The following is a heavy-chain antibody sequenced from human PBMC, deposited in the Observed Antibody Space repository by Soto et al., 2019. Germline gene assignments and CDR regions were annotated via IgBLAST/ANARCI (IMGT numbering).Heavy chain of an antibody. J-gene: IGHJ4*02. D-gene: IGHD5-18*01. Sequence: EVQLLESGGGLVQPGGSLRLSCAASGFTFSSYAMSWVRQAPGKGLEWVSAISGSGGSTYYADSVKGRFTISRDNSKNPLYLQMNSLRAEDTAVYYCAKDLGIQLWLGPFDYWGQGTLVTVSS. CDR2: ISGSGGST. CDR3: AKDLGIQLWLGPFDY. V-gene: IGHV3-23*01. CDR1: GFTFSSYA.